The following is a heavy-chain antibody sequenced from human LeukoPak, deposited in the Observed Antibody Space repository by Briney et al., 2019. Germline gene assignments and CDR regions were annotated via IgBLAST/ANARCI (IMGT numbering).Heavy chain of an antibody. D-gene: IGHD3-22*01. CDR3: ARAHGVVDPFSPFDI. CDR2: IYYSGRT. J-gene: IGHJ3*02. CDR1: GGSISSYY. Sequence: TSETLSLTCTISGGSISSYYWNWIRQPPGKGLEWIGYIYYSGRTNYNPSLKSRVTISVDTSKNQFSLKLISVTAADTAVYYCARAHGVVDPFSPFDIWGQRTLVTVSS. V-gene: IGHV4-59*01.